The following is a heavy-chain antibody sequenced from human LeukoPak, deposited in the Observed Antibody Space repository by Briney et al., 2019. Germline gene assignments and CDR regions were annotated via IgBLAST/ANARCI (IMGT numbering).Heavy chain of an antibody. V-gene: IGHV4-4*07. D-gene: IGHD4-23*01. CDR3: ARVGETGGNSGGWFDP. J-gene: IGHJ5*02. CDR1: GGSISSYY. CDR2: IYTSGST. Sequence: PSETLSLTCTVSGGSISSYYWSWIRQPAGKGLEWIGRIYTSGSTNYNPSLKSRVTISVDKSKNQFSLKLSSVTAADTAVYYCARVGETGGNSGGWFDPWGQGTLVTVSS.